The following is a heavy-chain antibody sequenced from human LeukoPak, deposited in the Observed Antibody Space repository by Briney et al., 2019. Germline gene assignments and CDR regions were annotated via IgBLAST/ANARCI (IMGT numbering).Heavy chain of an antibody. CDR3: ARAEFTVVRGVIIDH. Sequence: PSQTLSLTCTLSGGSISSGGYYWGWIRQHPGEGLEWIGYIHYSGNTYYNPSLKSRLTISPDTSKHQFSLRLSSVTAADTAVYYCARAEFTVVRGVIIDHRGQGTLVTVSS. J-gene: IGHJ5*02. CDR1: GGSISSGGYY. D-gene: IGHD3-10*01. V-gene: IGHV4-31*03. CDR2: IHYSGNT.